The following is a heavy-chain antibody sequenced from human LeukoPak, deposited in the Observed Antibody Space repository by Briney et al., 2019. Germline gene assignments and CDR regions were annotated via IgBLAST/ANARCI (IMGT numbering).Heavy chain of an antibody. J-gene: IGHJ4*02. CDR3: ARGRPYSGGYHLDY. V-gene: IGHV4-59*04. CDR2: IYYSGST. CDR1: GGSISSYY. Sequence: TLSLTCTVSGGSISSYYWSWIRQPPGKGLEWIGYIYYSGSTYYNPSLKSRVTMSVDTSKNQFFLKLYSVTAADTAVYYCARGRPYSGGYHLDYWGQGTLVTVSA. D-gene: IGHD1-26*01.